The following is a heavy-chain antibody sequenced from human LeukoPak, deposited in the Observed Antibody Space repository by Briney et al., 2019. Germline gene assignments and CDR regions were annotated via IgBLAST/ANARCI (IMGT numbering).Heavy chain of an antibody. CDR1: GFTFSTYS. CDR2: ISSSTSTI. D-gene: IGHD2-15*01. Sequence: GGSLRLSCAASGFTFSTYSMNWVRQAPGKGLEWVSYISSSTSTIYYADSVKGRFTISRDNAKKSLYLQMNSLRAEDTAVYYCARESSSGIVVAPFDYWGQGTLVTVSS. J-gene: IGHJ4*02. V-gene: IGHV3-48*01. CDR3: ARESSSGIVVAPFDY.